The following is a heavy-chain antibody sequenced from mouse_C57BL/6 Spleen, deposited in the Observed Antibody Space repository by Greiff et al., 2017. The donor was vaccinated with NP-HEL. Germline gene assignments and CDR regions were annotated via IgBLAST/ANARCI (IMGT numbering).Heavy chain of an antibody. D-gene: IGHD2-3*01. CDR3: ARVGYDGYYDYAMDY. V-gene: IGHV1-55*01. Sequence: VQLQQPGAELVKPGASVKMSCKASGYTFTSYWITWVTQRPGQGLEWVGDIYPGSGSTNYNEKFKSKATLTVDTSSSTAYMQLSSLTSEDSAVYYCARVGYDGYYDYAMDYWGQGTSVTVSS. J-gene: IGHJ4*01. CDR1: GYTFTSYW. CDR2: IYPGSGST.